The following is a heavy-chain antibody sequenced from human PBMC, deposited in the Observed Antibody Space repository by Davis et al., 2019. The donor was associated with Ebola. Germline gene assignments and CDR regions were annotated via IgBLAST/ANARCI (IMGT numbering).Heavy chain of an antibody. CDR1: GGSFSGYY. D-gene: IGHD3-9*01. J-gene: IGHJ6*02. CDR3: ARVRYDILTGYLLYYYYGMDV. CDR2: INHSGST. Sequence: PSETLPLTCAVYGGSFSGYYWSWIRQPPGKGLEWIGEINHSGSTNYNPSLKSRVTISVDTSKNQFSLKLSSVTAADTAVYYCARVRYDILTGYLLYYYYGMDVWGQGTTVTVSS. V-gene: IGHV4-34*01.